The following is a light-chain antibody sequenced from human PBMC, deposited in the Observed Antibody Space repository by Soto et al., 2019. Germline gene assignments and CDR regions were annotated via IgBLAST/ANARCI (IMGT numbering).Light chain of an antibody. CDR1: NIGRKT. CDR3: QVWDSTSDHYV. CDR2: DDR. J-gene: IGLJ1*01. Sequence: SYELTQPPSESVAPGQTARITCGGNNIGRKTVHWYQKKPGQAPVLVVYDDRDRPSGIPERFAGSNSGNTATLTISRVEAGDEADYYCQVWDSTSDHYVFGTGTKVTVL. V-gene: IGLV3-21*02.